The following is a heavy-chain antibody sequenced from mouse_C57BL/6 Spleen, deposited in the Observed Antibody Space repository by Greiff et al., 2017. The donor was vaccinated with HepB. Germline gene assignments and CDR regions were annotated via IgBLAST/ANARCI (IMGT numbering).Heavy chain of an antibody. CDR2: IDPSDSYT. CDR3: ARRPYYFDY. Sequence: QVQLKESGAELVKPGASVKLSCKASGYTFTSYWMQWVKQRPGQGLEWIGEIDPSDSYTNYNQKFKGKATLTVDTSSSTAYMQLSSLTSEDSAVYYCARRPYYFDYWGQGTTLTVSS. CDR1: GYTFTSYW. V-gene: IGHV1-50*01. J-gene: IGHJ2*01.